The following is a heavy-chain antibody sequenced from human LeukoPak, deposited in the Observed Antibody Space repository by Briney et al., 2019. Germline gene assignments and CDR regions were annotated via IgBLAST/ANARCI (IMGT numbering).Heavy chain of an antibody. Sequence: GASVKVSCKASGYTFTGYYMHCVRHAPGQGLEWMVWINPNSGGTNYAQKFQGRVTMTRDTSISTAYMELSRLRSDDTAVYYCARDGGGIAVAGTGPVPFYYFDYWGQGTLVTVSS. V-gene: IGHV1-2*02. D-gene: IGHD6-19*01. J-gene: IGHJ4*02. CDR3: ARDGGGIAVAGTGPVPFYYFDY. CDR2: INPNSGGT. CDR1: GYTFTGYY.